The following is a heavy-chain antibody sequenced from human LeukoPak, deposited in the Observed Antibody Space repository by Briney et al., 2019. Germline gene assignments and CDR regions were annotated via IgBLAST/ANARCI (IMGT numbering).Heavy chain of an antibody. Sequence: PSETLSLTCTVSGGSISSSSYYWGWIRQPPGKGLEWIGSIYYSGSTYYNPSLKSRVTISVDTSKNQFSLKLSSVTAADTAVYYCARLASYCGGDCYSVYFDYWGQGTLVTVSS. V-gene: IGHV4-39*01. CDR3: ARLASYCGGDCYSVYFDY. CDR1: GGSISSSSYY. CDR2: IYYSGST. D-gene: IGHD2-21*02. J-gene: IGHJ4*02.